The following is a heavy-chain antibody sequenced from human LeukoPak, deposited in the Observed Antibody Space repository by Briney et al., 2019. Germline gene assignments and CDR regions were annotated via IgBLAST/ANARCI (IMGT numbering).Heavy chain of an antibody. CDR2: IYCSGST. Sequence: SETLSLTCTVSGGSISSYYWSWIRQPPGKGLEWIGYIYCSGSTNYNPSLKSRVTISVDTSKNQFSLKLSSVTAADTAVYYCARDPAADLYYFDYWGQGTLVTVSS. CDR3: ARDPAADLYYFDY. J-gene: IGHJ4*02. V-gene: IGHV4-59*12. D-gene: IGHD6-13*01. CDR1: GGSISSYY.